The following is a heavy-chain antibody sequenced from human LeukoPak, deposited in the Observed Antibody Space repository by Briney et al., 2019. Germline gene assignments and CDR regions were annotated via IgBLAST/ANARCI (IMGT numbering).Heavy chain of an antibody. CDR3: ARFGIAAAGTAGDAFDI. J-gene: IGHJ3*02. CDR1: GYTFTGYY. Sequence: ASVKVSCKASGYTFTGYYMHWVRQAPGQGLEWMGWINPNSGGTNYAQKFQGWVTMTRDTSISTAYMELSRLRSDDTAVYYCARFGIAAAGTAGDAFDIWGQGTMVTVSS. V-gene: IGHV1-2*04. CDR2: INPNSGGT. D-gene: IGHD6-13*01.